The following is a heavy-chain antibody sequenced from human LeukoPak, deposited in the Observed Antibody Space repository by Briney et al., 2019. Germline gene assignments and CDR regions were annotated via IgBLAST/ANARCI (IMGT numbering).Heavy chain of an antibody. CDR3: ARGYYDYVWGSYRSDYFDY. D-gene: IGHD3-16*02. J-gene: IGHJ4*02. V-gene: IGHV4-34*01. CDR1: GGSISSYY. CDR2: INHSGST. Sequence: SEILSLTCTVSGGSISSYYWSWIRQPPGKGLEWIGEINHSGSTNYNPSLKSRVTISVDTSKNQFSLKLSSVTAADTAVYYCARGYYDYVWGSYRSDYFDYWGQGTLVTVSS.